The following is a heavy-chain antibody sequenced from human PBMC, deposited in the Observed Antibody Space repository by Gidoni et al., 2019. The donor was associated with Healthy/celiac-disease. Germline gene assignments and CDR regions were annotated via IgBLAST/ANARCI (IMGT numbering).Heavy chain of an antibody. CDR3: ARGYGDYGAFDI. J-gene: IGHJ3*02. CDR1: GFPFSSYE. V-gene: IGHV3-48*03. CDR2: ISSSGSTI. Sequence: EVQLVESGGGLVQPGGSLRLSCAASGFPFSSYEMNWVRQAPGKGLEWVSYISSSGSTIYYADSVKGRFTISRDNAKNSLYLQMNSLRAEDTAVYYCARGYGDYGAFDIWGQGTMVTVSS. D-gene: IGHD4-17*01.